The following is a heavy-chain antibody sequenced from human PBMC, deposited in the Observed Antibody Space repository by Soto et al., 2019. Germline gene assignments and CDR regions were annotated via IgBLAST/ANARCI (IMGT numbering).Heavy chain of an antibody. D-gene: IGHD3-16*01. Sequence: QVQMVESGGGLVQPGTSLRLSCSASGFTFGKHAVHWVRQAPGKGLEWVALMSFDGVRQAYAPYVKGRFSISRDNSKNISSLEMNNLRREDTAIYHCAGATMLLSYNWLDPCGQGTLVTVSS. CDR2: MSFDGVRQ. CDR3: AGATMLLSYNWLDP. V-gene: IGHV3-30-3*01. J-gene: IGHJ5*02. CDR1: GFTFGKHA.